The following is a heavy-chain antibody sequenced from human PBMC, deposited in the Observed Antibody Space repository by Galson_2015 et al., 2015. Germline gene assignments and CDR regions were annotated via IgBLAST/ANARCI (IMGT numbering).Heavy chain of an antibody. CDR3: ARDLNQYNWKGHWYFDL. J-gene: IGHJ2*01. V-gene: IGHV3-21*01. D-gene: IGHD1-20*01. CDR2: ISSSSSYI. Sequence: SLRLSCAASGFTFSSYSMNWVRQAPGKGLEWVSSISSSSSYIYYADSVKGRFTISRDNAKNSLYLQMNSLRAEDTAVYYCARDLNQYNWKGHWYFDLWARGTLVTVSS. CDR1: GFTFSSYS.